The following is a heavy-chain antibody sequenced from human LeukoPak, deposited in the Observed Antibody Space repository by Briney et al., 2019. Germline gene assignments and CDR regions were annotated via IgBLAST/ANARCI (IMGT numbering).Heavy chain of an antibody. D-gene: IGHD2-2*01. CDR3: ARDLGYCSSTSCYFDI. CDR2: INPSGGST. CDR1: GYTFTSYY. Sequence: ASVKVSCKASGYTFTSYYMHWVRPPPGQGLEWMGIINPSGGSTSYAQKFQGRVTMTRDTSTSTVYMELSSLRSEDTAVYYCARDLGYCSSTSCYFDIWGQGTMVTVSS. J-gene: IGHJ3*02. V-gene: IGHV1-46*01.